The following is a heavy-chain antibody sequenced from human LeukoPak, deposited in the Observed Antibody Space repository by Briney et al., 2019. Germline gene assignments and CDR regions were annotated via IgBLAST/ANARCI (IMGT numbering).Heavy chain of an antibody. D-gene: IGHD1-26*01. CDR3: ARDRGSYWDGGNDY. CDR2: IWYDGSNK. CDR1: GFSFRSYG. V-gene: IGHV3-33*01. J-gene: IGHJ4*02. Sequence: GRSLRLSCAVSGFSFRSYGMHWVRQAPGKGLEWVAVIWYDGSNKYYAESVKGRFTISRDNSKNTLYLQMNSLRAEDTAVYYCARDRGSYWDGGNDYWGQGTLVTVSS.